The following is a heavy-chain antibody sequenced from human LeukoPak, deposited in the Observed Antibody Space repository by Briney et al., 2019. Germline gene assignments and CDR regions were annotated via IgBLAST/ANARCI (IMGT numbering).Heavy chain of an antibody. J-gene: IGHJ4*02. V-gene: IGHV3-23*01. CDR3: AKWPEGAMDYFDY. CDR2: ISGDGTRT. Sequence: AGSLRLSCAASGFSFSSYAMTWARQAPVKGLEWVSAISGDGTRTYYADSVKGRFTISRDNSKNTLYLEMSSLRVEDTAIYYCAKWPEGAMDYFDYWGQGTLVTVSS. D-gene: IGHD3-16*01. CDR1: GFSFSSYA.